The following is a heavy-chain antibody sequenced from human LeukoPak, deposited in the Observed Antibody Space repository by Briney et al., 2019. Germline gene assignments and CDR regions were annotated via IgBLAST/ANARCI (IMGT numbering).Heavy chain of an antibody. J-gene: IGHJ4*02. D-gene: IGHD6-13*01. Sequence: GGSLRLSCAASGFTFSSYAMSWVRQAPGKGLEWVSAISGSGGSTYYADSVKGRFTISRDNARNTLFLQMNSLRAEDTAVYYCATLAAADTDYWGQGTLVTVSS. CDR1: GFTFSSYA. V-gene: IGHV3-23*01. CDR2: ISGSGGST. CDR3: ATLAAADTDY.